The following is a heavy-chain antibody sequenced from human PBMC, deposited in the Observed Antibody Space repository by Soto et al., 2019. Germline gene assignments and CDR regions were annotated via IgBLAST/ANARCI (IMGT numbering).Heavy chain of an antibody. V-gene: IGHV3-48*04. J-gene: IGHJ4*02. Sequence: PGGSLRLSCAASGFTFSSYSMNWVRQAPGKGLEWVSYISSSSSTIYYADSVKGRFTISRDNAKNSLYLQMNSLRAEDTALYYCAKDHSDSSGYYDRTFDYWGQGTLVTVSS. CDR3: AKDHSDSSGYYDRTFDY. CDR1: GFTFSSYS. CDR2: ISSSSSTI. D-gene: IGHD3-22*01.